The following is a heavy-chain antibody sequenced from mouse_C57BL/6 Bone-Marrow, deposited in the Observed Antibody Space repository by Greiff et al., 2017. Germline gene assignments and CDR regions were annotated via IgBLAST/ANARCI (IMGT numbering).Heavy chain of an antibody. V-gene: IGHV1-63*01. CDR2: IYPGGGYT. J-gene: IGHJ2*01. CDR3: ARERDAFTYFDY. CDR1: GYTFTNYW. Sequence: QVQLQQSGAELVRPGTSVKMSCKASGYTFTNYWIGWAKQRPGHGLEWIGDIYPGGGYTNYNETFKGKATLTADKSSSTAYMQFSSLTSEDSAIYYCARERDAFTYFDYWGQGTTLTVSS.